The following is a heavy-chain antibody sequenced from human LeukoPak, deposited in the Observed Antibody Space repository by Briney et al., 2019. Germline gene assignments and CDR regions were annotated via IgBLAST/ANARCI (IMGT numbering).Heavy chain of an antibody. CDR1: GFTFTDYW. CDR2: ISGGATT. J-gene: IGHJ4*02. CDR3: VKGFSSGYPWTFDY. D-gene: IGHD3-22*01. V-gene: IGHV3-23*01. Sequence: GGSLRLSCAASGFTFTDYWMSWVRQAPGKGLEWVSAISGGATTYYADSVKGRFTISRDNSKNTVYLQMNSLRAEDTAVYYCVKGFSSGYPWTFDYWGQGTLVTVSS.